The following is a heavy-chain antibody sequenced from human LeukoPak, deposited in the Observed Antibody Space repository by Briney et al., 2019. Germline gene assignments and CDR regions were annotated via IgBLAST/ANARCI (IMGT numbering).Heavy chain of an antibody. CDR3: ARGSTLKTPLGRVAGTSSRRGRYFDY. D-gene: IGHD6-19*01. CDR2: INHSGST. V-gene: IGHV4-34*01. Sequence: PSETLSLTCAVYGGSFSGYYWSWIRQSPGKGLEWIGEINHSGSTNYNPSLKSRVTISVDTSKNQFSLKLSSVTAADTAMYYCARGSTLKTPLGRVAGTSSRRGRYFDYWGQGTLVTVSS. J-gene: IGHJ4*01. CDR1: GGSFSGYY.